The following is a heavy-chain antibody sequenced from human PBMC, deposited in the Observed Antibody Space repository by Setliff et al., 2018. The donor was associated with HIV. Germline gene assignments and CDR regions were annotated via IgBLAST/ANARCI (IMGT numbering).Heavy chain of an antibody. CDR1: GYTLTAYG. CDR2: FTSYNNQA. D-gene: IGHD3-10*01. J-gene: IGHJ6*02. Sequence: ASVKVSCKISGYTLTAYGLNWVRQAPGQGPEWMGWFTSYNNQAAYAPKFQGRVTMTIDTSTSTAYMELRNLKYDDTAVYYCARGGDPPYYFLGMDVWGQGTTVTVSS. CDR3: ARGGDPPYYFLGMDV. V-gene: IGHV1-18*01.